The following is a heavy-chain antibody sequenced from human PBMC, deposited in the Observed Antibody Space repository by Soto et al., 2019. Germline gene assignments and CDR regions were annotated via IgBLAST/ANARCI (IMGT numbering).Heavy chain of an antibody. CDR1: GXTLSTYG. J-gene: IGHJ5*01. CDR2: VSFDGSEK. Sequence: GSLRLSCAGSGXTLSTYGLHWVRQPPGKGLEWVAFVSFDGSEKYYAESVKGRFNISRDNPRNTLFLQLTSLRPEDTAVYSCAKDPIPAVNRGSRFDSWGRGTLVTVSS. V-gene: IGHV3-30*02. D-gene: IGHD2-2*01. CDR3: AKDPIPAVNRGSRFDS.